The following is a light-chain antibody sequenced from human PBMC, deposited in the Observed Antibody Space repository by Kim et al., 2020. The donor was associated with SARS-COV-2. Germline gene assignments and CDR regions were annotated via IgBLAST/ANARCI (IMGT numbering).Light chain of an antibody. J-gene: IGLJ2*01. V-gene: IGLV2-23*02. CDR2: EVS. CDR1: SSDVGSYNL. CDR3: CSYAGSSTVL. Sequence: QSALTQPASVSGSPGQSITISCTGTSSDVGSYNLVSWYQQHPGKAPKLMIYEVSKRPSGVSNRFSGSKSGNTASLTISGLQAEDEADYYCCSYAGSSTVLFGGWTQLTVL.